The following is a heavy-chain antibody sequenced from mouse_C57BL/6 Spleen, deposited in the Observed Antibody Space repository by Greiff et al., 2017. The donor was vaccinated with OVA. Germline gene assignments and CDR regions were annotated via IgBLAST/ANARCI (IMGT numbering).Heavy chain of an antibody. J-gene: IGHJ1*03. V-gene: IGHV1-50*01. D-gene: IGHD1-1*01. Sequence: QVQLQQPGAELVKPGASVKLSCKASGYTFTSYWMQWVKQRPGQGLEWIGELDPSDSYTNYNHKFKGKATLTVDTSSSPAYMQLSSLTYEDSAVYYCARSKLLLRSLDVWGTGTTVTVSS. CDR3: ARSKLLLRSLDV. CDR2: LDPSDSYT. CDR1: GYTFTSYW.